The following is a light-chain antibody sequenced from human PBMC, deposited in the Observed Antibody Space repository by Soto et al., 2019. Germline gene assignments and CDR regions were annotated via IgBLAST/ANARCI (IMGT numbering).Light chain of an antibody. CDR2: EGS. CDR3: CSYAGSSTYV. Sequence: VLTQPASVPGSPGQSITISCTGTSSDVGSYNLVSWYQQHPGKAPKLMIYEGSKRPSGVSNRFSGSKSGNTASLTISGLQAEDEADYYCCSYAGSSTYVFGTGTKVTVL. J-gene: IGLJ1*01. V-gene: IGLV2-23*01. CDR1: SSDVGSYNL.